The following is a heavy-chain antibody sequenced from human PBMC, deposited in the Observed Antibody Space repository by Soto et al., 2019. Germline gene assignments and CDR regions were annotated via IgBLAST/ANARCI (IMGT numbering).Heavy chain of an antibody. Sequence: GGSLRLSCAASGFTFSSYGMHWVRQAPGKGLEWVAVISYDGSNKYYADSVKGRFTISRDNSKNTLYLQMNSLRAEDTAVYYCASRRGGGDKTWGQGTLVTVSS. CDR2: ISYDGSNK. CDR1: GFTFSSYG. CDR3: ASRRGGGDKT. V-gene: IGHV3-30*03. D-gene: IGHD2-21*02. J-gene: IGHJ4*02.